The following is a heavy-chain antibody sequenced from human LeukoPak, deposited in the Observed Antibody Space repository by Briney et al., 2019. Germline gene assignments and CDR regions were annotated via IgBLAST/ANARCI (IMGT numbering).Heavy chain of an antibody. CDR3: AREPPKSSRGGGYYYYYYYMDV. CDR2: INPNSGGT. J-gene: IGHJ6*03. CDR1: GYTFTGYY. D-gene: IGHD6-19*01. Sequence: GASVKVSCKASGYTFTGYYMHWVRQAPGQGLEWMGWINPNSGGTNYAQKFQGRVTMTRDTSISTAYMELSRLRSDDTAVYYCAREPPKSSRGGGYYYYYYYMDVWGKGTTVTVSS. V-gene: IGHV1-2*02.